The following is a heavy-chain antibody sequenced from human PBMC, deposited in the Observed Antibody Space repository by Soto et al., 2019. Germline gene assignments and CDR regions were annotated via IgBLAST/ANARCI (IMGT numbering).Heavy chain of an antibody. Sequence: GGSLRLSCAASGFTFSSYWMSWVRQAPGKGLEWVANIKQDGSEKYYVDAVKGRFTISRDNAKNSLYLQMNSLRAEDTAVYYCAREVLLWFGEYPHYFDYWGQGTLVTVSP. J-gene: IGHJ4*02. D-gene: IGHD3-10*01. V-gene: IGHV3-7*01. CDR2: IKQDGSEK. CDR1: GFTFSSYW. CDR3: AREVLLWFGEYPHYFDY.